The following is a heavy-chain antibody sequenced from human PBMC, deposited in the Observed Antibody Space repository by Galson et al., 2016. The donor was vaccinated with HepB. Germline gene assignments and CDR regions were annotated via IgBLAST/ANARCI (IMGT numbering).Heavy chain of an antibody. CDR3: AIAPRAFWSGSAIEF. CDR2: ISSTGSFI. V-gene: IGHV3-21*01. J-gene: IGHJ4*02. CDR1: GFTFSSYA. D-gene: IGHD3-3*01. Sequence: SLRLSCAASGFTFSSYAMSWVRQAPGKGLEWVSSISSTGSFIYFADSVKGRFTISRDDAQNSLFLQMNSLRGEDTAVYYCAIAPRAFWSGSAIEFWGQGSLVTVSS.